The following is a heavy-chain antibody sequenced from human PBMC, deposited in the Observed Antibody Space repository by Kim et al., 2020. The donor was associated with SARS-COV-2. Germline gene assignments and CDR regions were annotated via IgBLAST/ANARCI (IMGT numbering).Heavy chain of an antibody. CDR2: ISYDGSNK. Sequence: GGSLRLSCAASGFTFSSYAMHWVRQAPGKGLEWVAVISYDGSNKYYADSVKGRFTISRDNSKNTLYLQMNSLRAEDTAVYYCARDLESSLATVVTLLGYYYYCMDVWGQGTTVTVSS. CDR3: ARDLESSLATVVTLLGYYYYCMDV. J-gene: IGHJ6*02. D-gene: IGHD4-17*01. V-gene: IGHV3-30*04. CDR1: GFTFSSYA.